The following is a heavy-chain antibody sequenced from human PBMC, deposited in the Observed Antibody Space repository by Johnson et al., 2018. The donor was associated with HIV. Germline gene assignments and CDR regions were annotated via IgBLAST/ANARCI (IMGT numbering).Heavy chain of an antibody. CDR1: GFTFSSYA. CDR2: IWYDGST. J-gene: IGHJ3*02. Sequence: QVQLVESGGGVVQPGRSLRLSCAASGFTFSSYAMHWVRQAPGKGLEWVAVIWYDGSTYYADSVKGRFTIFRDNSKNTLYLQMNSLRGEDTAVYYCARGDNVGAYWAPLDAFDIWGQGTMVTVSS. V-gene: IGHV3-30*14. D-gene: IGHD2-15*01. CDR3: ARGDNVGAYWAPLDAFDI.